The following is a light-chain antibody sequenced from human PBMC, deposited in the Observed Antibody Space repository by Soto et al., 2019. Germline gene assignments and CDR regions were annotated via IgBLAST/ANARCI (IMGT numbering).Light chain of an antibody. CDR1: SSDVGSYNL. CDR2: EGS. CDR3: SSYAGSRTHYV. Sequence: QSVLTQPASVSGSPGQSITISCTGTSSDVGSYNLVSWYQQHPGKAPKLMIYEGSKRPSGVSNRFSGSKSGNTASLTISGLQAEDEADYYCSSYAGSRTHYVFGTGTKVTVL. V-gene: IGLV2-23*01. J-gene: IGLJ1*01.